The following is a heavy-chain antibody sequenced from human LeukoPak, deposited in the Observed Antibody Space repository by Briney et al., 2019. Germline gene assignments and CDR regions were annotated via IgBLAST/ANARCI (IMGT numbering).Heavy chain of an antibody. J-gene: IGHJ6*03. CDR1: GFTLTSHY. CDR2: LNPSVGNT. D-gene: IGHD6-13*01. V-gene: IGHV1-46*01. CDR3: ARDRAVYQPYYYMDV. Sequence: ASVKVSCKTSGFTLTSHYMHWVRQAPGQRLEWMGILNPSVGNTNYAQKFQGRVIMTRDLSTSTVYMDLSSLRSDDTAVYYCARDRAVYQPYYYMDVWGKGTTVTISS.